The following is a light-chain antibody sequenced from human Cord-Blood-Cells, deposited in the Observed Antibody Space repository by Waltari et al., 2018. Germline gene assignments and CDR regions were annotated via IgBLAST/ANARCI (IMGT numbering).Light chain of an antibody. J-gene: IGLJ3*02. CDR3: AAWDDSLSGWV. Sequence: QSVLTQPPSASGTPGQRVTISCSGSSSNIGSNYVYWYQQLPGTAPKLLIYRNSQRPSGVPDRFSGYKSGTSASLAISGLRSEDEADYYCAAWDDSLSGWVFGGGTKLTVL. CDR2: RNS. CDR1: SSNIGSNY. V-gene: IGLV1-47*01.